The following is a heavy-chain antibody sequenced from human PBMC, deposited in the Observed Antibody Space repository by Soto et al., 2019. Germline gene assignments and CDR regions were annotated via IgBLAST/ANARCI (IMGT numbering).Heavy chain of an antibody. CDR1: GFTFSSYA. Sequence: GGSLRLSCAASGFTFSSYAMSWVRQAPGKGLEWVSAISGSGGSTYYADSVKGRFTISRDNSKNTLYLQMNSLRAEDTAVYYCAKSRRYCSSTSCPLEWFDPWGQGNLVTVSS. CDR3: AKSRRYCSSTSCPLEWFDP. D-gene: IGHD2-2*01. V-gene: IGHV3-23*01. CDR2: ISGSGGST. J-gene: IGHJ5*02.